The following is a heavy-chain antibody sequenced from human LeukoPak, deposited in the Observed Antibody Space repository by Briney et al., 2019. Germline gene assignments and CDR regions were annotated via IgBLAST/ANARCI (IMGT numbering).Heavy chain of an antibody. D-gene: IGHD1-7*01. Sequence: ASVTVSCTASGYTFTSYGISWVRQAPGQGLEWMGWISAYNGNTNYAQKLQGRVTMTTDTSTSTAYMELRSLRSDDTAVYYCAITGTTYSNWFDPWGQGTLVTVSS. CDR1: GYTFTSYG. CDR3: AITGTTYSNWFDP. J-gene: IGHJ5*02. CDR2: ISAYNGNT. V-gene: IGHV1-18*01.